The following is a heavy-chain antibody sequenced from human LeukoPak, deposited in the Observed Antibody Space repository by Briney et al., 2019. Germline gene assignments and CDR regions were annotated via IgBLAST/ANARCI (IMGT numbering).Heavy chain of an antibody. CDR3: ARGLRWPDF. Sequence: PGGSLRLSCATSGLTFNIDWMNWVRQARGKGLEWVANIKADGSEKSYVDSVKGRFTISRDNAKDSLFLQMNSLRADDTAVYYCARGLRWPDFWGQGTLVIVSS. CDR1: GLTFNIDW. D-gene: IGHD4-23*01. CDR2: IKADGSEK. V-gene: IGHV3-7*03. J-gene: IGHJ4*02.